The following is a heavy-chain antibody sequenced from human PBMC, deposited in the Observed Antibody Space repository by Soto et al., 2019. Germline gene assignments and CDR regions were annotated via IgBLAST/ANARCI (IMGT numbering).Heavy chain of an antibody. CDR1: GGSISSGGYY. V-gene: IGHV4-31*03. D-gene: IGHD3-10*01. Sequence: QVQLQESGPGLVKPSQTLSLTCTVSGGSISSGGYYWSWIRQHPGKGLEWIGYIYYSGSTYYNPSRKGRFTISVDTSKNQFSLKLSSVTAADTAVYYCARGALWFGESRGETLDYWGQGTLVTVSS. CDR2: IYYSGST. CDR3: ARGALWFGESRGETLDY. J-gene: IGHJ4*02.